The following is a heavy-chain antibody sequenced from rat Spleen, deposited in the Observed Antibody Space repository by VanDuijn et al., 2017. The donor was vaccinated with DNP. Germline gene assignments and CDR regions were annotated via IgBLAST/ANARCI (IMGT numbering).Heavy chain of an antibody. D-gene: IGHD4-3*01. CDR3: ARDLIIRDTTSAMDA. CDR1: GFSLTSYN. V-gene: IGHV2-41*01. CDR2: IWKHGAT. Sequence: QVQLKESGPGLVQPSQTLSLTCTVAGFSLTSYNVHWVRQPPGKGLEGMGVIWKHGATRYNSALKSRLSFSKATSKSQVFLKLNSLQTEDTATYYCARDLIIRDTTSAMDAWGQGTSVTVSS. J-gene: IGHJ4*01.